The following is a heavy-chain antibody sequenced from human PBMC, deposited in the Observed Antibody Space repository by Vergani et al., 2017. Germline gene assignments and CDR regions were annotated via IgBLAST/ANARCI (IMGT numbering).Heavy chain of an antibody. V-gene: IGHV4-59*01. CDR2: IHHSGAT. CDR3: ARDTFHFDSENYDDVFDS. Sequence: QVKLQESGPGLVKPSETLSLTCTVSGGSITNNFWSWFRRPPGKGLEWIGYIHHSGATNSKSSLRSRVSISLDTSKSSFSLRLSSVTTADTAMYCCARDTFHFDSENYDDVFDSWGKGTRVIVS. CDR1: GGSITNNF. J-gene: IGHJ3*02. D-gene: IGHD3-16*01.